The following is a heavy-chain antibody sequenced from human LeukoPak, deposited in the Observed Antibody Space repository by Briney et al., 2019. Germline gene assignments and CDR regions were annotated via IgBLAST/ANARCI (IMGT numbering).Heavy chain of an antibody. Sequence: GXLRLSCVASGFTFSNHAMTWVRQAPGKGLEWVSAISADAVDTFYAPSVKGRFTISRDNSKNTMYLQINSLRAEDTAIYYCAKDVWWSVSWGQGTLVTVSS. CDR2: ISADAVDT. CDR3: AKDVWWSVS. D-gene: IGHD2-8*02. V-gene: IGHV3-23*01. CDR1: GFTFSNHA. J-gene: IGHJ5*02.